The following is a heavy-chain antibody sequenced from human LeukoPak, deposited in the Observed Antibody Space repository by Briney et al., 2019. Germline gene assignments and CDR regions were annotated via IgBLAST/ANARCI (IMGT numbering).Heavy chain of an antibody. V-gene: IGHV1-46*01. CDR3: ARGPPLYSSGWELDY. CDR1: GYTFTSHH. J-gene: IGHJ4*02. D-gene: IGHD6-19*01. CDR2: INPTSGST. Sequence: ASVKVSCKASGYTFTSHHMYWVRQAPGQGLEWMGLINPTSGSTNYAQRFQGRVTMTRDTSTSTVFVELNSLRSDDTAVYYCARGPPLYSSGWELDYWGQGALVTVSS.